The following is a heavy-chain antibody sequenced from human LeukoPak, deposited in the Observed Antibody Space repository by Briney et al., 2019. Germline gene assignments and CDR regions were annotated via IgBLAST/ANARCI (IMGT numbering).Heavy chain of an antibody. CDR1: GDSASSNSVT. D-gene: IGHD2-2*01. V-gene: IGHV6-1*01. Sequence: SQTLSLTCAISGDSASSNSVTWNWIRQSPSRGLEWLGRTYYRSTWYNDYAVSVRGRITVNPDTSKNQFSLHLNSVTPEDTAVYYCARRLTQYDCFDPWGQGILVTVSS. CDR2: TYYRSTWYN. J-gene: IGHJ5*02. CDR3: ARRLTQYDCFDP.